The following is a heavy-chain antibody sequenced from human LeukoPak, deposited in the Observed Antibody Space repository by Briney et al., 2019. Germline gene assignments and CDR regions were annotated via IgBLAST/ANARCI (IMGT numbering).Heavy chain of an antibody. Sequence: PGGSLRLSCVASGFTFSDYGVHWVRQAPGKGLKWVSYISSSGSTIYYADSVKGRFTISRDNAKNSLYLQMNSLRAEDTAVYYCARRNYYDSSGSQSSHAFDIWSQGTMVTVSS. J-gene: IGHJ3*02. V-gene: IGHV3-48*04. CDR2: ISSSGSTI. D-gene: IGHD3-22*01. CDR3: ARRNYYDSSGSQSSHAFDI. CDR1: GFTFSDYG.